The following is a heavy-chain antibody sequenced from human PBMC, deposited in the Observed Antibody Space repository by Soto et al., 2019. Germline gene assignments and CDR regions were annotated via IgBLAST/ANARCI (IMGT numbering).Heavy chain of an antibody. CDR1: GFTFFAYA. CDR2: ISGSGGYT. Sequence: GFSLRLSCAASGFTFFAYAMTCVLQAPGKGLEWVSTISGSGGYTYYADSVKGRVTISRDSSKNTLYLEIHSLRAEDTAIYYCSKETPPPFPRMYVWAQGTTVTVSS. CDR3: SKETPPPFPRMYV. J-gene: IGHJ6*02. V-gene: IGHV3-23*01. D-gene: IGHD2-15*01.